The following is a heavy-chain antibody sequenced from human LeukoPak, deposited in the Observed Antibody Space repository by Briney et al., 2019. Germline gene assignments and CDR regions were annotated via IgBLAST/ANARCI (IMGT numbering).Heavy chain of an antibody. CDR3: AKTVRPFLEWLLRPFDY. Sequence: GXXLRLSXAASGFTFSSYAMSWVRQAPGKGLEWVSAISGSGGSTYYADSVKGRFTISRDNSKNTLYLQMNSLRAEDTAVYYCAKTVRPFLEWLLRPFDYWGQGTLVTVSS. V-gene: IGHV3-23*01. J-gene: IGHJ4*02. D-gene: IGHD3-3*01. CDR1: GFTFSSYA. CDR2: ISGSGGST.